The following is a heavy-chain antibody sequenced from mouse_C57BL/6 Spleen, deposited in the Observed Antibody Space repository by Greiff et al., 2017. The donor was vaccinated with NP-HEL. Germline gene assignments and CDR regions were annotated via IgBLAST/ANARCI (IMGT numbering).Heavy chain of an antibody. CDR3: ARLIGDY. Sequence: EVQLQQSGPELVKPGASVKISCKASGYTFTDYYMNWVKQSHGKSLEWIGDINPNNGGTSYNQKFKGKATLTVDKSSSTAYMELRSLTSEDSAVYYCARLIGDYWGQGTTLTVSS. J-gene: IGHJ2*01. CDR2: INPNNGGT. D-gene: IGHD3-1*01. V-gene: IGHV1-26*01. CDR1: GYTFTDYY.